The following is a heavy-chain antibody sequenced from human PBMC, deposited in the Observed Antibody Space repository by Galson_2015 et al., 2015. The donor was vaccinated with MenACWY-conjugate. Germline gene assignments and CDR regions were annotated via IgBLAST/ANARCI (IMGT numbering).Heavy chain of an antibody. Sequence: SVKVSCKASGYTFSSYGINWVRQAPGQGLEWMGWITPSSGDTNYAQQFQGRVTMTTDMSTTTAYMELRTLRSDDTAVYFCARTIDFDYWGQGTRVTVSS. CDR1: GYTFSSYG. CDR3: ARTIDFDY. V-gene: IGHV1-18*04. J-gene: IGHJ4*02. CDR2: ITPSSGDT. D-gene: IGHD3-10*01.